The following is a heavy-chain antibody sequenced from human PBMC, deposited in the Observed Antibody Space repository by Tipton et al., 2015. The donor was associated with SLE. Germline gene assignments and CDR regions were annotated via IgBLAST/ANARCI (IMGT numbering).Heavy chain of an antibody. V-gene: IGHV3-30*04. CDR2: ISYDGSNK. Sequence: SLRLSCAASGFTFSSYAMHWVRQAPGKGLEWVAVISYDGSNKYYADSVKGRFTISRDNSKNTLYLQMNSLRAEDTAVYYCAREGLWYSSGWYDYWGQGTLVTVSS. D-gene: IGHD6-19*01. CDR1: GFTFSSYA. J-gene: IGHJ4*02. CDR3: AREGLWYSSGWYDY.